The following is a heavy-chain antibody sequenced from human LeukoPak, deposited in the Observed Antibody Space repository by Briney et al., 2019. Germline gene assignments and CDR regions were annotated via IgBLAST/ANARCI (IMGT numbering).Heavy chain of an antibody. CDR1: GGSISSYY. D-gene: IGHD3-10*01. CDR3: ASRTMVRGVNAFDI. Sequence: SSETLCLTCTVSGGSISSYYWSWIRQPPGKGLEWIGYIYYSGSTNYNPSLKSRVTISVDTSKNQFSLKLSSVTAADTAVYYCASRTMVRGVNAFDIWGQRTMVTVSS. J-gene: IGHJ3*02. CDR2: IYYSGST. V-gene: IGHV4-59*01.